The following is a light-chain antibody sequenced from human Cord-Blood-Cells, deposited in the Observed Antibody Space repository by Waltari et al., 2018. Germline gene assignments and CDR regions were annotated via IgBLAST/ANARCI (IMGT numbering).Light chain of an antibody. J-gene: IGKJ1*01. CDR2: AES. CDR1: QSISSY. CDR3: QQSYSTPPWT. V-gene: IGKV1-39*01. Sequence: DIQLAQSPSSLSASIGDRVTITCRANQSISSYLNWYQQKPVQAPKLLICAESSLRGGVPSRFSGSGSGTDFTLTISSLQPEDFATYYCQQSYSTPPWTFGQGTKVEIK.